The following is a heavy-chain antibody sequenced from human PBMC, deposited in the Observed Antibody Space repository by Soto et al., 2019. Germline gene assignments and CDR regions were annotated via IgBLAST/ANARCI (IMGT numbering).Heavy chain of an antibody. J-gene: IGHJ4*02. D-gene: IGHD6-19*01. CDR2: ISGSGDST. V-gene: IGHV3-23*01. CDR3: AKERSSGWSFDY. CDR1: GFTFSTYA. Sequence: GGSLRLSCAASGFTFSTYAMNWVRQAPGKGLEWVSGISGSGDSTYYADSVKGRFTVSRDNSKNTLYLQMNSLRAEDTAVFDCAKERSSGWSFDYWGQGTLVTVSS.